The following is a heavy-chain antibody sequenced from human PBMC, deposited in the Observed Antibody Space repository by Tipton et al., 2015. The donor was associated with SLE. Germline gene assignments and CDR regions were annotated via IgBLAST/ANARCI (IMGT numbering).Heavy chain of an antibody. CDR1: GGSISSGSYY. Sequence: TLSLTCTVSGGSISSGSYYWSWIRQPPGKGLEWIGYIYYSGSTNYNPSLKSRVTISVDTSKNLFSLKLCSVTAADTAVYDCARGRYSGSVYYFDYWGQGTLVTVSS. V-gene: IGHV4-61*01. CDR3: ARGRYSGSVYYFDY. CDR2: IYYSGST. J-gene: IGHJ4*02. D-gene: IGHD1-26*01.